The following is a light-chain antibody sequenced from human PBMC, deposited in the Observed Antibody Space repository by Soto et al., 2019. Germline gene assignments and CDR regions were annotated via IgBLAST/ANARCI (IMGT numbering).Light chain of an antibody. J-gene: IGKJ1*01. CDR3: QQDYNLPWT. CDR2: GAS. CDR1: QGVSSSY. V-gene: IGKV3D-7*01. Sequence: PGERVTLSCRASQGVSSSYLTWYQQKPGQAPRLLIYGASTRATGIPARVSGSGSGTDFTLTISSLQPEDFAVYYCQQDYNLPWTFGQGTKVDIK.